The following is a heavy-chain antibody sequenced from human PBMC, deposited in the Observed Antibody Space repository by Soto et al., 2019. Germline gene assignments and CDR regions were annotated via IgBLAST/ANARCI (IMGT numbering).Heavy chain of an antibody. Sequence: GESLKISCKGSGYSFTTYWIGWVRQMPGKGLEWVGVIYPGDSDTRYSPSFQGQVTISADRSISTAYLQWSSLKASDSAIYYCARHETAYYNFYGLDAWGQGTTVTVSS. CDR2: IYPGDSDT. J-gene: IGHJ6*02. CDR3: ARHETAYYNFYGLDA. V-gene: IGHV5-51*01. D-gene: IGHD3-10*01. CDR1: GYSFTTYW.